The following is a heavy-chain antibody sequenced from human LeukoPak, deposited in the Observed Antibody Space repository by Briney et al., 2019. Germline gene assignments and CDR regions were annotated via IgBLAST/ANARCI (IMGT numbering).Heavy chain of an antibody. CDR1: GFTFSSYA. D-gene: IGHD3-10*01. CDR3: AKNDRSGSLGPNWFDP. CDR2: IVGSCGST. J-gene: IGHJ5*02. Sequence: GGALRLSCATSGFTFSSYAISRVPQAPGKGLEWVSAIVGSCGSTYYADSVKGRFTISRDNYKNTLYLQMNSLRAEDTAVYYCAKNDRSGSLGPNWFDPWGQGTLVTVSS. V-gene: IGHV3-23*01.